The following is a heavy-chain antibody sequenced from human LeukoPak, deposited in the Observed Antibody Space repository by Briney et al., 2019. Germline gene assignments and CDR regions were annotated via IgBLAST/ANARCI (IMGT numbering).Heavy chain of an antibody. CDR2: IYYSGST. D-gene: IGHD6-19*01. CDR3: ARAGYSSGWYFDY. V-gene: IGHV4-59*01. J-gene: IGHJ4*02. Sequence: SETLSLTCTVSGGSISSYYWSWIRQPPGKGLEWIGYIYYSGSTNYNPSLKSRVTISVDTSKNQFSLKLSSVTAADTAVYYCARAGYSSGWYFDYWGQGTLVTVSS. CDR1: GGSISSYY.